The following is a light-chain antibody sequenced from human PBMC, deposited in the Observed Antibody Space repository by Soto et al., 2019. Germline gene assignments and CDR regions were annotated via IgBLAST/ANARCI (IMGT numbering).Light chain of an antibody. V-gene: IGKV1-39*01. CDR2: AAS. CDR1: QSISSY. CDR3: QQSYSTPWT. J-gene: IGKJ1*01. Sequence: MTQSPSSLSASVGDRVTITCRASQSISSYLNWYQQKPGKAPKLLICAASSLQSGVPSRFSGSGSGTDFTLTISSLQPEDFATYYCQQSYSTPWTFGQGTKVDIK.